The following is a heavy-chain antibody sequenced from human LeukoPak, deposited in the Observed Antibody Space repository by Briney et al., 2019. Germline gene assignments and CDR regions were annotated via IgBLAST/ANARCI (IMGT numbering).Heavy chain of an antibody. V-gene: IGHV3-7*05. CDR3: ARAGEYGPGSYYGS. Sequence: GGPLRLSCAASGFTFSSYWTSWVRQAPGAGLEWVANINQERSEKYYVDSVKGPFYVSTDNTKKSLYVQLSSLRSEDTALYYCARAGEYGPGSYYGSWGQGPLVTVSS. CDR1: GFTFSSYW. J-gene: IGHJ5*02. CDR2: INQERSEK. D-gene: IGHD3-10*01.